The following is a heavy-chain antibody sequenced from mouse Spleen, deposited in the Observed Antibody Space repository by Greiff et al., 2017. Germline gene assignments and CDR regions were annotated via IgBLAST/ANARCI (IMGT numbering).Heavy chain of an antibody. J-gene: IGHJ4*01. Sequence: DVQLQESGPGLVKPSQSLSLTCSVTGYSITSGYYWDWIRQFPGNKLEWMGYISYDGSNNYNPSLKNRISITRDTSKNQFFLKLNSVTTEDTATYYCVDYDGYYGAMDYWGQGTSVTVSS. V-gene: IGHV3-6*01. CDR2: ISYDGSN. CDR3: VDYDGYYGAMDY. CDR1: GYSITSGYY. D-gene: IGHD2-3*01.